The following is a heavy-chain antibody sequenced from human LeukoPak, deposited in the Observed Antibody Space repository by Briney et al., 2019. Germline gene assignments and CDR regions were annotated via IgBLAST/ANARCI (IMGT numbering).Heavy chain of an antibody. V-gene: IGHV4-4*07. Sequence: PSEPLSLTCSLSGVSISSFYWSWIRQPAGKGLEWIGRIYASGSTNYNPSLRSRVTMSVDTSKNQFSLKLSSVTAADTAVYYCARDPATMIYNAFDIWGQGTMVTVSS. D-gene: IGHD2-8*01. J-gene: IGHJ3*02. CDR1: GVSISSFY. CDR2: IYASGST. CDR3: ARDPATMIYNAFDI.